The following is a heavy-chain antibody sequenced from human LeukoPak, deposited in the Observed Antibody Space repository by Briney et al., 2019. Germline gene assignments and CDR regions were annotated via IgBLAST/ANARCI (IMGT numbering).Heavy chain of an antibody. V-gene: IGHV3-66*01. CDR1: GFTVSSNY. CDR2: IYSGGNT. J-gene: IGHJ5*02. CDR3: ARDMSPRYSSSWYRFDP. D-gene: IGHD6-13*01. Sequence: GGSLRLSCAASGFTVSSNYMSWVRQAPGKGLEWVSVIYSGGNTYYADSVKGRFTISRDNSKNTLYLQMNSLRSDDTAVYYCARDMSPRYSSSWYRFDPWGQGTLVTVSS.